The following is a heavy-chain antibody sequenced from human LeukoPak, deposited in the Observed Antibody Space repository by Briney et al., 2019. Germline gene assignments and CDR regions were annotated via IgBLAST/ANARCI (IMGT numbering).Heavy chain of an antibody. CDR1: GGSISSTFYY. CDR2: INYSGST. D-gene: IGHD3-10*01. CDR3: ARQNPDYYGSGSLGSGTDY. J-gene: IGHJ4*02. Sequence: SETLSLTCTVSGGSISSTFYYWGWIRQPPGKGLEWIGSINYSGSTYYNPSLKSRVTISVDTSKNQFSLKLSSVTAADTAVYYCARQNPDYYGSGSLGSGTDYWGQGTLVTVSS. V-gene: IGHV4-39*01.